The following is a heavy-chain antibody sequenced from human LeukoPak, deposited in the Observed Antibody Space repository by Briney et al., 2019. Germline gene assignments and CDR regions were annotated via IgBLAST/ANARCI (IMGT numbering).Heavy chain of an antibody. CDR1: GYTFTSYD. J-gene: IGHJ4*02. D-gene: IGHD5-24*01. CDR3: ARGPEMGYELGIDY. V-gene: IGHV1-8*01. CDR2: MNPNSGNT. Sequence: ASVKVSCKASGYTFTSYDINWVRQATGQGLEWMGWMNPNSGNTGYAQKFQGRVTMTRNTSISTADMELSSLRSEDTAVYYCARGPEMGYELGIDYWGQGTLVTVSS.